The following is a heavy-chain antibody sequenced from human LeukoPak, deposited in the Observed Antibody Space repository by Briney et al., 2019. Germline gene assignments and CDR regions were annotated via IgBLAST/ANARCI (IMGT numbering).Heavy chain of an antibody. Sequence: PSETLSLTCTVSGGSISSYYWSWIRQPAGKGLEWIGRIYTSGSTNYNPSLKSRVTISVDTSKNQFSLKLSSVTAADTAVYYCARVDCSGGSCYNGAFDIWGQGTMVTVSS. CDR3: ARVDCSGGSCYNGAFDI. V-gene: IGHV4-4*07. J-gene: IGHJ3*02. CDR1: GGSISSYY. D-gene: IGHD2-15*01. CDR2: IYTSGST.